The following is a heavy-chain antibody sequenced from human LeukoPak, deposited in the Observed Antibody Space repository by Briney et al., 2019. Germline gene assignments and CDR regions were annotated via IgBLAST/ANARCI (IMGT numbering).Heavy chain of an antibody. CDR1: GFTSSRHW. CDR3: AIAAGWELGY. V-gene: IGHV3-7*01. D-gene: IGHD6-25*01. J-gene: IGHJ4*02. Sequence: GGSLRLSCAVSGFTSSRHWMSWVRQTPEKGXXWVANIKEDASEENYVDSVKGRFTISRDNAKNSLYLQMNSLRAEDTAVYYCAIAAGWELGYWGQGTLVTVSS. CDR2: IKEDASEE.